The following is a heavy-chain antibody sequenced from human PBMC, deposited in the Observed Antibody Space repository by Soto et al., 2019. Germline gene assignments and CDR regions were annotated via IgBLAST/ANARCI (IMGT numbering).Heavy chain of an antibody. J-gene: IGHJ4*02. Sequence: EVQLVESGGGLVQPGGSLTLSCAASGFTFSNYWMYWVRQVPGKGLVWVSRINSDGTRATYGDSVKGRFTISRDNAQNTLYLQMSRLRAGDTAVYYCARESEDLTSTFDYWGQGTLVTVSS. CDR3: ARESEDLTSTFDY. CDR2: INSDGTRA. CDR1: GFTFSNYW. V-gene: IGHV3-74*01.